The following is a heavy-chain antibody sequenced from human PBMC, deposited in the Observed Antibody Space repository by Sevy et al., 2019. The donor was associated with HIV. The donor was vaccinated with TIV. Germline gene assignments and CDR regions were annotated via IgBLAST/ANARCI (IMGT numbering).Heavy chain of an antibody. Sequence: GGSLRLSCAASGFTFGSYTLHWVRQAPGKGLEWVALISQTYDGSKKYDIDSVQGRVTISRDNSKNTLYLQMDSLRPEDTAVYYCARDNSGYFFFDYWGQGTLVNVSS. CDR1: GFTFGSYT. J-gene: IGHJ4*02. V-gene: IGHV3-30-3*01. CDR3: ARDNSGYFFFDY. CDR2: ISQTYDGSKK. D-gene: IGHD3-22*01.